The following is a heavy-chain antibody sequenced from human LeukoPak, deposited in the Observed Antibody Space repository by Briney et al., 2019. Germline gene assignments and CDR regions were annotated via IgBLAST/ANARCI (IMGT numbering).Heavy chain of an antibody. V-gene: IGHV3-74*01. CDR2: INSDGSST. Sequence: PGGSLRLSCAASGFIFSRYWMHWVRHAPGKGLVWVSLINSDGSSTNYADSVKGRFTISRDNAKNTLYLQMNSLRAEDTAVYYCVRGSTKVDYWGQGTLVTVSS. J-gene: IGHJ4*02. CDR3: VRGSTKVDY. CDR1: GFIFSRYW. D-gene: IGHD2-2*01.